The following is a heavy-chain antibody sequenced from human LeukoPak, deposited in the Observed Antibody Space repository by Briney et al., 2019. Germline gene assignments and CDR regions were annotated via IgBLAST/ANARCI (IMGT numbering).Heavy chain of an antibody. J-gene: IGHJ4*02. V-gene: IGHV1-69*05. CDR3: ASTRWDSGSCYEDY. Sequence: GASVKVSCKASGGTFSSYAISWVRQAPGQGLEWMGGIIPIFGTANYAQKFQGRVTITTDESTSTAYMELSSLRSEDTAVYYCASTRWDSGSCYEDYWGQGTLVTVSS. CDR1: GGTFSSYA. D-gene: IGHD1-26*01. CDR2: IIPIFGTA.